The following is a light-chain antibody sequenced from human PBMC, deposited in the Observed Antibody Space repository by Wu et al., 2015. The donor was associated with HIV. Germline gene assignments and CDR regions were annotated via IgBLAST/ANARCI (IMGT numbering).Light chain of an antibody. CDR2: ATS. CDR3: QQSYSTLRT. CDR1: QNINNY. V-gene: IGKV1-39*01. Sequence: DIQMTQSPSSLSASVGDRVTITCRASQNINNYLNWYQQKPGKAPKLLIYATSSLQSGVPSRFSGSASGTVFTLTISSLQREDFATYHCQQSYSTLRTFGQGTKVEIK. J-gene: IGKJ1*01.